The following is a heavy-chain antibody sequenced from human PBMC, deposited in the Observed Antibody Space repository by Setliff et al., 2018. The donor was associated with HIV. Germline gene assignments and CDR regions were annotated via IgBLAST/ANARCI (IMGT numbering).Heavy chain of an antibody. CDR2: INSDATST. CDR1: GFTFSTYW. J-gene: IGHJ6*03. V-gene: IGHV3-74*01. D-gene: IGHD6-13*01. Sequence: PGGSLRLSCVASGFTFSTYWMVWVRQAPGKGLEWVSRINSDATSTSYADSVKGRFTISRDNSKNTLYLQMNSLRAEDTAVYYCARGFSSSWYYYHMDVWGKGTTVTVSS. CDR3: ARGFSSSWYYYHMDV.